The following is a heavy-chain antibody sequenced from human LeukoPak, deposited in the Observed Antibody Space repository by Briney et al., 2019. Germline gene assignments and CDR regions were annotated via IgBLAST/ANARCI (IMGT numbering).Heavy chain of an antibody. CDR3: AREAVGYYDSRVSWDWFDP. CDR2: IYYSGST. CDR1: GGSISSSSYY. V-gene: IGHV4-39*07. D-gene: IGHD3-16*01. J-gene: IGHJ5*02. Sequence: PSETLSLTCTVSGGSISSSSYYWGWIRQPPGKGLEWIGSIYYSGSTYYNPSLKSRVTISVDTSKNQFSLKLSSVTAADTAVYYCAREAVGYYDSRVSWDWFDPWGQGTLVTVSS.